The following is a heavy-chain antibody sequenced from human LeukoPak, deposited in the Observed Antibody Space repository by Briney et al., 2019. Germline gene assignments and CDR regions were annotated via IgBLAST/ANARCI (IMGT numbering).Heavy chain of an antibody. CDR1: GYTFTDYY. CDR2: INPNSGDT. CDR3: ARPNGAYYNWFDP. Sequence: SVKVSCKPSGYTFTDYYIHWLRQAPGQGLEWMGWINPNSGDTNYAQNFQDRVTLTRDTSISTAYMELTNLRSDDTAVYYCARPNGAYYNWFDPWGRGTLVTVSS. J-gene: IGHJ5*02. D-gene: IGHD2-8*01. V-gene: IGHV1-2*02.